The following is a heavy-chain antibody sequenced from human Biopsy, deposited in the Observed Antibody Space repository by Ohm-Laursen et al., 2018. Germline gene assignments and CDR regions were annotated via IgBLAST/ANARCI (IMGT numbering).Heavy chain of an antibody. CDR1: GFSFSTYG. CDR2: IWYDGSKK. D-gene: IGHD6-19*01. J-gene: IGHJ2*01. CDR3: ARGLSSGWYGYFDV. V-gene: IGHV3-33*08. Sequence: SLRLSCSASGFSFSTYGMHWVRQAPGKGLEWVAVIWYDGSKKYYADSVKGRFTISRDNSKNTLYLQINTLTLEDTAFYYCARGLSSGWYGYFDVWGRGTLVTVSS.